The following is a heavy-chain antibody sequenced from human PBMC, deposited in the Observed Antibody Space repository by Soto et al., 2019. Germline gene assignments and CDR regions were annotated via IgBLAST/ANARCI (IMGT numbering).Heavy chain of an antibody. CDR1: GGSISSSSYY. CDR3: ARSLLEPHSSRFDY. CDR2: IYYIGST. J-gene: IGHJ4*02. V-gene: IGHV4-39*01. D-gene: IGHD6-6*01. Sequence: QLQLQESGPGLVKPSETLSLTCTVSGGSISSSSYYWGWIRQPPGKGLEWIGSIYYIGSTYYNPSLKSRVTISVDTSKNQFSLKLSCVTAADTAVYYCARSLLEPHSSRFDYWGQGTLVTVSS.